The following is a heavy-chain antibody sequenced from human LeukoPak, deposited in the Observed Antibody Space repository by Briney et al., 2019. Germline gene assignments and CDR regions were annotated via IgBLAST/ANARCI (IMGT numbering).Heavy chain of an antibody. CDR3: AGAHYDILTGSPYYYYMDV. J-gene: IGHJ6*03. V-gene: IGHV4-59*08. CDR1: GGSISSYY. Sequence: PSETLSLTCTVSGGSISSYYWSWIRQPPGKGLEWIGYIYYSGSTNYNPSLKSRVTISVDTSKNQFSLKLSSVTAADTAVYYCAGAHYDILTGSPYYYYMDVWGKGTTVTVSS. D-gene: IGHD3-9*01. CDR2: IYYSGST.